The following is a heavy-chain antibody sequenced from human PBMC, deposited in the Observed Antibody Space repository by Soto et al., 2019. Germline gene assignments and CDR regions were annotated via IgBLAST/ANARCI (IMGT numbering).Heavy chain of an antibody. CDR3: ARSTGYSSGPFDY. CDR1: GGTFSSYA. J-gene: IGHJ4*02. CDR2: IIPIFGTA. D-gene: IGHD6-19*01. Sequence: GASVKVSCKPSGGTFSSYAISWVRQAPGQGLEWMGGIIPIFGTANYAQKFQGRGTITADESTSTAYMELSSLRSEDTAVYYCARSTGYSSGPFDYWGQGTLVTVSS. V-gene: IGHV1-69*13.